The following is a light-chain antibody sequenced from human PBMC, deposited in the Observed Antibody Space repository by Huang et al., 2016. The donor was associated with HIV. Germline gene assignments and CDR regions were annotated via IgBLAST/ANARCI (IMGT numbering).Light chain of an antibody. J-gene: IGKJ3*01. Sequence: IVMTQSPATLSVSPGERATLSCRASQSVSSNLAWYQQKPGQAPRLLLYGASSRATGIPARFSGSGSGTEFTLTISSLQSEDFAVYYCQQYNNWPGFTFGPGTKVDIK. CDR2: GAS. CDR3: QQYNNWPGFT. CDR1: QSVSSN. V-gene: IGKV3-15*01.